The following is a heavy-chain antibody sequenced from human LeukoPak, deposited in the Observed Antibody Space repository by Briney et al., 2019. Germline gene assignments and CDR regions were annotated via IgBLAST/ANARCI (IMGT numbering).Heavy chain of an antibody. Sequence: GGALRLSCAASGFPFNNAWMGLGRQGPGKGLEGVGLIKSKTDGGTTDYAAPVKGRFSISRDDSKNTLYLQLNSLKAEDSAVYFCTTDLSTVAGTFDFWGQGTLVTVSS. CDR1: GFPFNNAW. CDR2: IKSKTDGGTT. D-gene: IGHD6-19*01. CDR3: TTDLSTVAGTFDF. J-gene: IGHJ5*01. V-gene: IGHV3-15*01.